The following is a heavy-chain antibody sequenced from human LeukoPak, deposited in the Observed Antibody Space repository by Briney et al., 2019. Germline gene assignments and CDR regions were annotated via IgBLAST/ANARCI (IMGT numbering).Heavy chain of an antibody. CDR3: ARDLERYSSGPYYLDY. CDR1: GFTFSSYA. V-gene: IGHV3-30*04. D-gene: IGHD6-19*01. Sequence: PGGSLRLSCAASGFTFSSYAMHWVRQAPGKGLEWVAVISYDGSNKYYADSVKGRFTISRDNSKNTLYLQMNSLRAEDTAVYYCARDLERYSSGPYYLDYWGQGTLVTVSS. CDR2: ISYDGSNK. J-gene: IGHJ4*02.